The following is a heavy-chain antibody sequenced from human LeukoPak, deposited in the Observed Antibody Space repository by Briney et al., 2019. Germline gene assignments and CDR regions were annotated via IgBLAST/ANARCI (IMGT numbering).Heavy chain of an antibody. D-gene: IGHD3-22*01. J-gene: IGHJ4*02. Sequence: SVKVSCKASGGTFSSYAISWVRQAPGQGLEWMGGIIPIFGTANYAQKFQGRATITADESTSTAYMELSSLRSEDTAVYYCARSHYYDSSTHIDYWGQGTLVTVSS. CDR1: GGTFSSYA. V-gene: IGHV1-69*13. CDR3: ARSHYYDSSTHIDY. CDR2: IIPIFGTA.